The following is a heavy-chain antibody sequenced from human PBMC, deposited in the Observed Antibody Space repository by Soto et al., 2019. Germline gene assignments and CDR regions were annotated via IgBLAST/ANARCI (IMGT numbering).Heavy chain of an antibody. CDR1: GYTFTSYG. Sequence: ASVKVSCKASGYTFTSYGISWVRQAPGQGLEWMGWISAYNGNTNYAQKHQGRVTMTTDTSTSTAYMELRSLRSDDTAVYYCARVRPRIVLMVYDPYYFDYWGQGTLVTVSS. V-gene: IGHV1-18*04. J-gene: IGHJ4*02. CDR3: ARVRPRIVLMVYDPYYFDY. D-gene: IGHD2-8*01. CDR2: ISAYNGNT.